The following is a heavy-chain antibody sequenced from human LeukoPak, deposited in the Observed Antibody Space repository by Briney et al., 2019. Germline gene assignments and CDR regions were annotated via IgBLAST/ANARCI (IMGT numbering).Heavy chain of an antibody. CDR3: ARDNCGGDYYSGGFGY. J-gene: IGHJ4*02. D-gene: IGHD2-21*02. CDR2: INPNSGGT. CDR1: GYTFTGYY. Sequence: ASVKVSCKASGYTFTGYYMHWVRQAPGQGLEWMGWINPNSGGTNYAQKFQGRVTMTRDTSISTAYMELSRLRSDDTAVYYCARDNCGGDYYSGGFGYWGQGTLVTVSS. V-gene: IGHV1-2*02.